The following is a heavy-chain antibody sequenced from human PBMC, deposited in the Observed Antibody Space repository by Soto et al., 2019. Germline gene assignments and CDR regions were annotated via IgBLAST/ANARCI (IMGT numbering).Heavy chain of an antibody. CDR1: GYSFTDYG. V-gene: IGHV1-18*01. Sequence: QVQLVQSGAEVKKPGASVKVSCKASGYSFTDYGFTWVRQAPGQGLEWMGWVNTYKGNTNYGQKFQGRVTMTTDTSTSTAYMELRGLRSDDTALYYCARERGNYMYFDYWGQGTLVTVSS. CDR2: VNTYKGNT. CDR3: ARERGNYMYFDY. J-gene: IGHJ4*02. D-gene: IGHD1-7*01.